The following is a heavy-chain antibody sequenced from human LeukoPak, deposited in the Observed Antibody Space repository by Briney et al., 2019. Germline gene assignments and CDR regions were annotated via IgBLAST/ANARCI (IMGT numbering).Heavy chain of an antibody. CDR3: ARDLLSGSYYFDC. V-gene: IGHV1-69*01. CDR2: IIPIFGTA. Sequence: SVKVSCKASGGTFSSYAISWVRQAPGQGLEWMGGIIPIFGTANYAQKFQGRVTITADESTSTAYMELSSLRAEDTAVYYCARDLLSGSYYFDCWGQGALVTVSS. CDR1: GGTFSSYA. D-gene: IGHD1-26*01. J-gene: IGHJ4*02.